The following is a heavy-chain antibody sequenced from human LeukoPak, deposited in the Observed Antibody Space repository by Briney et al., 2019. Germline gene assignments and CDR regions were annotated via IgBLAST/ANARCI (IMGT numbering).Heavy chain of an antibody. V-gene: IGHV1-24*01. CDR2: FDPEEGET. D-gene: IGHD3-3*01. CDR3: ATYDFWSETQGFDP. Sequence: ASVKVSCKVSGYTLTELSMHWVRQAPGKGLEWMGGFDPEEGETIYAQKFQGRVIMTEDTSTDTAYMELSSLRSEDTAVYYCATYDFWSETQGFDPWGQGTLVAVSS. CDR1: GYTLTELS. J-gene: IGHJ5*02.